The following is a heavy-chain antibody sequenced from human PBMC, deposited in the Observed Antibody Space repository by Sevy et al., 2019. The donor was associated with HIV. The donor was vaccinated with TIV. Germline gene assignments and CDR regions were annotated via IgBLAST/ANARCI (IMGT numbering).Heavy chain of an antibody. J-gene: IGHJ6*02. Sequence: GGSLRLSCAASGFTFSSYAMHWVRQAPGKGLEWMAVISYDGSNKYYADSVKVRFTISRDNSKNSLYLQMNSLRAEDTAVYYSASQYVAARTPYYYYYYGMDVWGQGTTVTVSS. CDR2: ISYDGSNK. CDR3: ASQYVAARTPYYYYYYGMDV. D-gene: IGHD6-6*01. V-gene: IGHV3-30*04. CDR1: GFTFSSYA.